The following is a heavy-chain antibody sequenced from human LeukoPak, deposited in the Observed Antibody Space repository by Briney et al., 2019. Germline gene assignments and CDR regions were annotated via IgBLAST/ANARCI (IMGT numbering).Heavy chain of an antibody. J-gene: IGHJ5*02. Sequence: GSLRLSCAASGFTFSSYEMNWVRQAPGRGLEWVSYISSSGSTIYYADSVKGRFTISRDNAKNSLYLQMNSLRAEDTAVYYCARDLVTAAVPRGYNWFDPWGQGTLVTVSS. CDR1: GFTFSSYE. D-gene: IGHD6-13*01. CDR2: ISSSGSTI. V-gene: IGHV3-48*03. CDR3: ARDLVTAAVPRGYNWFDP.